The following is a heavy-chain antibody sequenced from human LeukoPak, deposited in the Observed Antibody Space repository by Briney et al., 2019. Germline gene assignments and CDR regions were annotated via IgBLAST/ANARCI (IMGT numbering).Heavy chain of an antibody. D-gene: IGHD3-10*01. Sequence: PSETLSLTCTVSGYSISSGYYWGWIRQPPGKGLEWIGSIYHSGSTYYNPSLKSRVTISVDTSKNQFSLKLSSVTAADTAVYYCARAGNYYGSGSYPYWGQGTLVTVSS. CDR2: IYHSGST. J-gene: IGHJ4*02. V-gene: IGHV4-38-2*02. CDR3: ARAGNYYGSGSYPY. CDR1: GYSISSGYY.